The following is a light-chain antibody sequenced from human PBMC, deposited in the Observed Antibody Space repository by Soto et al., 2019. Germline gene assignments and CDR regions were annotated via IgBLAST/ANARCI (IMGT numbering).Light chain of an antibody. Sequence: DIQMTQSPSTVSASVGDRVPSTCRASQGMSCGCAWSQQNPERAPKLLIYEASILESGVPSRFSGSGSRTEFTLTISSLQPSDFATYYCQQTNSKSWTFGQGTRVEIK. V-gene: IGKV1-5*01. J-gene: IGKJ1*01. CDR1: QGMSCG. CDR2: EAS. CDR3: QQTNSKSWT.